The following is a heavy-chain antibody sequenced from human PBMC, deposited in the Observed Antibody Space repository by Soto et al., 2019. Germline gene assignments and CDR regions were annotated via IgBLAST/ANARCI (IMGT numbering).Heavy chain of an antibody. Sequence: EVQLVESGGGLVQPGGPLRLSCLASGFTFSTDSMNWVRQAPGKGLEWVAHISTSGATRYYADSVKGQFTISRDNAKTSLYLQMDGLRNEYTAVYYCAWFFGSGFDYWGPGILLTVSS. CDR2: ISTSGATR. D-gene: IGHD6-19*01. J-gene: IGHJ4*02. CDR1: GFTFSTDS. V-gene: IGHV3-48*02. CDR3: AWFFGSGFDY.